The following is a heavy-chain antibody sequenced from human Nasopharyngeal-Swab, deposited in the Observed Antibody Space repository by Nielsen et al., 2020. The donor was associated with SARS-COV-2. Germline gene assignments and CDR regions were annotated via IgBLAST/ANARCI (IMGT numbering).Heavy chain of an antibody. CDR3: ARDVKYSNYYYYGMDV. Sequence: GESLKISCAASGFTFSSYSMNWVRQAPGKGLEWVSSISSSSSYIYYADSVKGRFTISRDNAKNSLYLQMNSLRAEDTAVYYCARDVKYSNYYYYGMDVWGQGTTVTVSS. CDR1: GFTFSSYS. D-gene: IGHD2-15*01. J-gene: IGHJ6*02. CDR2: ISSSSSYI. V-gene: IGHV3-21*01.